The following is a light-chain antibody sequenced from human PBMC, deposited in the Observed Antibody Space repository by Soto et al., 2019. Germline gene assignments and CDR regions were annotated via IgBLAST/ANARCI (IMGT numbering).Light chain of an antibody. CDR2: RAS. Sequence: EVVVTQSTGTLSLSPGERATRSFRASQSFDRYLAWYQQKPGQAPRLLMYRASTRAIGIPDRFSGSGSGTDFTLTISRLEPEDFAVYYCHQYGSSPRTFGQGTKVDI. V-gene: IGKV3-20*01. J-gene: IGKJ1*01. CDR3: HQYGSSPRT. CDR1: QSFDRY.